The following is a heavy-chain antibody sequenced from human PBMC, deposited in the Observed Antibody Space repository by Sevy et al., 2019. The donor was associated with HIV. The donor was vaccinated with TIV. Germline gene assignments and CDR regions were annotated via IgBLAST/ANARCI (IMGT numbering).Heavy chain of an antibody. CDR2: ISGSSYST. D-gene: IGHD3-22*01. V-gene: IGHV3-23*01. Sequence: GGSLRLSCAASGFNFNTFAMSWVRQAPGKGLEWVSAISGSSYSTYYANSVKDRFTISRDNSKNTLYLQMNSLRAEDTAVYYCVKEGEGYNYDSSGSFGLWGQGTLVTVSS. CDR1: GFNFNTFA. J-gene: IGHJ4*02. CDR3: VKEGEGYNYDSSGSFGL.